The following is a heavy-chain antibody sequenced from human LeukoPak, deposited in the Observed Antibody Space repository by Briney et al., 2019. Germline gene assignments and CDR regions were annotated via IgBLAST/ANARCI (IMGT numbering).Heavy chain of an antibody. CDR3: ARGDFIAAAGTDYFDY. J-gene: IGHJ4*02. V-gene: IGHV4-59*01. CDR2: IFYVGTT. D-gene: IGHD6-13*01. CDR1: GGSISSYY. Sequence: SETLSLTCTVSGGSISSYYWSWIRQPPGKGLEWIGYIFYVGTTNYNPSLKSRVTISVDTSKNQFSLKLSSVTAADTAVYYCARGDFIAAAGTDYFDYWGQGTLVTVSS.